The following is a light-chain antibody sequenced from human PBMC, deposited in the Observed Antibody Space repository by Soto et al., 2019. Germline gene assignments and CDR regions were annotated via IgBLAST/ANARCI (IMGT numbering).Light chain of an antibody. V-gene: IGKV1-5*03. CDR1: QSISSW. CDR2: KAS. CDR3: QQYNSYPLT. J-gene: IGKJ4*01. Sequence: DIQMTQSPSTLSASVGDRVTITCRASQSISSWLAWYQQKPGKAPNLLIYKASTLASGVPSRFSGSGSGTEFTLTISSLHPDDFATYYCQQYNSYPLTFGGGTKVEIK.